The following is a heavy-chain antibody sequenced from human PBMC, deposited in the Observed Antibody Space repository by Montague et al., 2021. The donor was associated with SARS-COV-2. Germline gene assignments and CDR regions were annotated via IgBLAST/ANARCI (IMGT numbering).Heavy chain of an antibody. Sequence: SETLSLTCTVSGGSISSHNYYWDWIRQHPGKGLEWIGSIYDSGSTYYNPSLKSRVTISVDTSKNHFSLKLNSVTAADTAVYYCARRGRKLLPVATTIGGFDIWGQGTMVTVSS. CDR3: ARRGRKLLPVATTIGGFDI. V-gene: IGHV4-39*02. CDR1: GGSISSHNYY. D-gene: IGHD5-12*01. J-gene: IGHJ3*02. CDR2: IYDSGST.